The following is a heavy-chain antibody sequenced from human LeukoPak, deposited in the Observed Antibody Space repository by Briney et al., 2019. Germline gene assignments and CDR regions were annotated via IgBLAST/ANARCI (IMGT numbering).Heavy chain of an antibody. Sequence: SQTLSLTCAISGDSVSSNRAVWNWIRQSPSRGLEWLGRTYYRSKWYYDYAVSVKSRISINADTSKNQFSLHLSSVTPEDTAVYYCAREDLLAVAFYYFKYWGQGTLVTVSS. CDR2: TYYRSKWYY. CDR1: GDSVSSNRAV. J-gene: IGHJ4*02. CDR3: AREDLLAVAFYYFKY. V-gene: IGHV6-1*01. D-gene: IGHD6-19*01.